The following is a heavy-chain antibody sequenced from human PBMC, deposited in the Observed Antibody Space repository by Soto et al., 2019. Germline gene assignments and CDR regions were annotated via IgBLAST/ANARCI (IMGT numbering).Heavy chain of an antibody. CDR2: ISCYNGKT. CDR1: GYSFTAYG. Sequence: QVQVVQSGDEVKETGASVRVSCKTSGYSFTAYGISWVRQAPGQGLEWMGWISCYNGKTKYAQKVQGRVTMTTDTSTSTAYMEVRSVRSADSAIYCCARDAPPPELRFLEWHNYDYNGMDVWGQGTTVTVSS. J-gene: IGHJ6*02. V-gene: IGHV1-18*01. CDR3: ARDAPPPELRFLEWHNYDYNGMDV. D-gene: IGHD3-3*01.